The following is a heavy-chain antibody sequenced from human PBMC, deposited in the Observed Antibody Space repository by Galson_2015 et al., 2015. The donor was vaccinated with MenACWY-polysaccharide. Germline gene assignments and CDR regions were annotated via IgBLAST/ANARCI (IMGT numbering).Heavy chain of an antibody. D-gene: IGHD5-18*01. CDR3: ARDMGYSYGHGLDY. J-gene: IGHJ4*02. Sequence: PGKGLEWVALTWYDGSNKYYADSVKGRFTISRDSSKNILYLQMNSLRVGDTAVYYCARDMGYSYGHGLDYWGQGSLVPVSS. CDR2: TWYDGSNK. V-gene: IGHV3-33*01.